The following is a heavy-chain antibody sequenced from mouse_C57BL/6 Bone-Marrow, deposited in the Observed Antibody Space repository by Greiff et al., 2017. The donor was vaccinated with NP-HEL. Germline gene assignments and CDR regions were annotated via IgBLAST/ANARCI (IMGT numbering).Heavy chain of an antibody. CDR3: ARVSYYYGSSPCYAMEY. J-gene: IGHJ4*01. Sequence: QVQLQQPGAELVKPGASVKMSCKASGYTFTSYWITWVKQRPGQGLEWIGDLYPGSGSTNYNEKFKSKATLTVDTSSSTAYMQLSSLTSEDSAVYYCARVSYYYGSSPCYAMEYWGQGTSVTVSS. CDR1: GYTFTSYW. CDR2: LYPGSGST. D-gene: IGHD1-1*01. V-gene: IGHV1-55*01.